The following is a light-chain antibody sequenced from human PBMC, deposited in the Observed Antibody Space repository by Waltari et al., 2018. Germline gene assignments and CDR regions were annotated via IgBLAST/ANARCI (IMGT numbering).Light chain of an antibody. Sequence: TQDPAVSVAVGRTVRITCQGDSLSIYPASWYQQRPGQAPKLPIYDQNARPSGVPGRFSGSISDNTASLTITGAQAEDEAYYYCHSRDVSGVGGTFGGGTKLTVL. V-gene: IGLV3-19*01. J-gene: IGLJ2*01. CDR3: HSRDVSGVGGT. CDR2: DQN. CDR1: SLSIYP.